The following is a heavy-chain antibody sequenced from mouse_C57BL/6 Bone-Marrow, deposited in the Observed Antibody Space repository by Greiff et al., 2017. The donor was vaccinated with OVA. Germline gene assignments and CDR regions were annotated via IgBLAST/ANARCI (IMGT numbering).Heavy chain of an antibody. D-gene: IGHD2-12*01. CDR1: GYTFTDYE. J-gene: IGHJ3*01. Sequence: VKLVESGAELVRPGASVTLSCKASGYTFTDYEMHWVKQTPVHGLEWIGAIDPETGGTAYNQKFKGKAILTADKSSSTAYMELRSLTSEDSAVYYCTRRAYYSFAYWGQGTLVTVSA. CDR2: IDPETGGT. CDR3: TRRAYYSFAY. V-gene: IGHV1-15*01.